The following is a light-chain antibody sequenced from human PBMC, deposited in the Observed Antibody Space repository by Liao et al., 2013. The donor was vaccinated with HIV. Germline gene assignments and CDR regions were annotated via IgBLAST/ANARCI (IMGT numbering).Light chain of an antibody. CDR1: NIGSKN. Sequence: SYVLTQPPSVSVAPGKTARITCGGNNIGSKNVHWYQQKPGQAPVLVIYYDTDRPSGIPDRFSGSNSGNTATLTISGVEAGDEADYYCQVWDDNSNHVVFGGGTKLTVL. V-gene: IGLV3-21*04. CDR2: YDT. CDR3: QVWDDNSNHVV. J-gene: IGLJ2*01.